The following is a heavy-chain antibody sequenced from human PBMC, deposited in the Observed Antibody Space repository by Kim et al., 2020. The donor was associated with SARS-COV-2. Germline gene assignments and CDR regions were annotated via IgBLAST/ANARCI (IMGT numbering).Heavy chain of an antibody. CDR3: AAEAYDYIWGSYRPLGFDY. CDR2: IYYSGST. CDR1: GGSISSYY. V-gene: IGHV4-59*13. Sequence: SETLSLTCTVSGGSISSYYWSWIRQPPGKGLEWIGYIYYSGSTNYNPSLKSRVTISVDTSKNQFSLKLSSVTAADTAVYYCAAEAYDYIWGSYRPLGFDYWGQGTLVTVSS. D-gene: IGHD3-16*02. J-gene: IGHJ4*02.